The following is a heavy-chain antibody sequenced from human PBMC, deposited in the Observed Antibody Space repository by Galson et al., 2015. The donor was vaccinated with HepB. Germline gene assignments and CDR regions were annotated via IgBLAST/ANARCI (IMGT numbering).Heavy chain of an antibody. CDR2: ISYDGSNK. CDR1: GFTFSSYG. D-gene: IGHD6-13*01. Sequence: SLRLSCAASGFTFSSYGMHWVRQAPGKGLEWVAVISYDGSNKYYADSVKGRFTISRDNSKNTLYLQMNSLRAEDTAVYYCAKLGGGEQQLGDWGQGTLVTVSS. J-gene: IGHJ4*02. V-gene: IGHV3-30*18. CDR3: AKLGGGEQQLGD.